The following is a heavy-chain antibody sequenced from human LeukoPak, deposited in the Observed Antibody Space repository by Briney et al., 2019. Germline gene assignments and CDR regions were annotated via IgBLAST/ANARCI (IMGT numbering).Heavy chain of an antibody. J-gene: IGHJ6*03. CDR3: ARGRRVGATTPYYYYYMDV. Sequence: SETLSLTCAVSGGSISSSNWWSWVRQPPGKGLEWIGEIYHSGSTNYNPSLKSRVTISVGKSKNQFSLKLSSVTAADTAVYYCARGRRVGATTPYYYYYMDVWGKGTTVTVSS. CDR1: GGSISSSNW. D-gene: IGHD1-26*01. V-gene: IGHV4-4*02. CDR2: IYHSGST.